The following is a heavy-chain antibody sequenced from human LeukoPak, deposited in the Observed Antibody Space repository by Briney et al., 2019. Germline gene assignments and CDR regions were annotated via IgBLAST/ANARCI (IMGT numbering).Heavy chain of an antibody. CDR1: GFTFSSYE. Sequence: PGGSLRLSCAASGFTFSSYEMNWVRQAPGKGLEWVSSISSSSSYIYYADSVKGRFTISRDNAKNSLYLQMNSLRAEDTAVYYCARDYDSTQAVAFDIWGQGTMVTVSS. J-gene: IGHJ3*02. D-gene: IGHD3-22*01. V-gene: IGHV3-21*01. CDR2: ISSSSSYI. CDR3: ARDYDSTQAVAFDI.